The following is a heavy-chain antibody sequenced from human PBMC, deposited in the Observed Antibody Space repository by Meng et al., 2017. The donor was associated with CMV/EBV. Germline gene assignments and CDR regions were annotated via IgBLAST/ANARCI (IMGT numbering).Heavy chain of an antibody. CDR3: ARVFIFGGGLRFYGVDV. J-gene: IGHJ6*02. V-gene: IGHV1-69*02. CDR2: IIPILGIA. Sequence: SVKVSCKASGGTFSSYTISWVRQAPGQGLEWMGRIIPILGIANYAQKFQGRVTITADKSTSTAYMELSSLRPDDTAVYYCARVFIFGGGLRFYGVDVWGQGTTVTVSS. CDR1: GGTFSSYT. D-gene: IGHD3-10*02.